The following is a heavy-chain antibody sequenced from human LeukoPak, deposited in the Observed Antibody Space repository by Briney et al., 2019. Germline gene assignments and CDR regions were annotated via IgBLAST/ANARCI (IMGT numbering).Heavy chain of an antibody. CDR1: GGSISSYY. D-gene: IGHD2-21*02. CDR2: IYTSGST. Sequence: PSETLSLTCTVSGGSISSYYWSWIRQPAGKGLEWIGRIYTSGSTNYNPSLKSRVTMSVDTSKNQFSLKLSPVTAADTAVYYCARAPHCGGDCYQFDYWGQGTLVTVSS. CDR3: ARAPHCGGDCYQFDY. V-gene: IGHV4-4*07. J-gene: IGHJ4*02.